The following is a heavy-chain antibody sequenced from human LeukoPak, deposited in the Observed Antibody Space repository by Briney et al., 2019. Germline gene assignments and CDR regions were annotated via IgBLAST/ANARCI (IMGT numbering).Heavy chain of an antibody. V-gene: IGHV4-34*01. J-gene: IGHJ5*02. Sequence: KASETLSLTCAVYGGSFSGYYWSWIRQPPGKGLEWIGEINHSGSTNYNPSLKSRVTISVDTSKNQFSLKLSSVTAADTAVYYCARGYYDFWSGYYTQGYNWFDPWGQGTLVTVSS. CDR3: ARGYYDFWSGYYTQGYNWFDP. D-gene: IGHD3-3*01. CDR1: GGSFSGYY. CDR2: INHSGST.